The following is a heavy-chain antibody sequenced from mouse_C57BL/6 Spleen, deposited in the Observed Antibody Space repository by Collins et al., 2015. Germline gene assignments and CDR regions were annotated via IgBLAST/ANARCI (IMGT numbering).Heavy chain of an antibody. CDR1: GYTFTTQG. V-gene: IGHV9-3*01. CDR3: AREPFAMDY. CDR2: INTHSGVP. Sequence: QIQLVQSGPELKKPGETVKISCKSSGYTFTTQGMSWVKQAPGKGLKWMGWINTHSGVPTYADDFKGRFAFSLETSASTAYLQINDLKIEDTASYFCAREPFAMDYWGQGTSVTVSS. J-gene: IGHJ4*01.